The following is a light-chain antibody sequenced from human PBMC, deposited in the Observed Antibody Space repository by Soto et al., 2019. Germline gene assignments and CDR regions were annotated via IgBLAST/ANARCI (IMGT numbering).Light chain of an antibody. CDR2: DAS. V-gene: IGKV1-33*01. CDR1: QDINNY. CDR3: QHFENLLLYT. J-gene: IGKJ2*01. Sequence: DVQMPQSPSSLSASVGDRVTITCQASQDINNYLNWFQHKPGTAPNLLIYDASYLETGVQSRFSGSGSGTNFTFTIISLQPEDVATYYCQHFENLLLYTFGQGTKLEIK.